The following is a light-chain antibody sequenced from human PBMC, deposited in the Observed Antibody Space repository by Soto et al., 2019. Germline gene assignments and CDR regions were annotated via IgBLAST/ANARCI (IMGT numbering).Light chain of an antibody. Sequence: IVLTQSPLSLPVTPGEPASISCRSSQSLLYSTGHNYLNWYLQKPGQSPQLLIYLGSNRASGVPDRFSGSGSRTDFTLEISRVETDDVGIYYCMQSTQLPPTFGQGTRLEI. CDR3: MQSTQLPPT. CDR1: QSLLYSTGHNY. V-gene: IGKV2-28*01. J-gene: IGKJ5*01. CDR2: LGS.